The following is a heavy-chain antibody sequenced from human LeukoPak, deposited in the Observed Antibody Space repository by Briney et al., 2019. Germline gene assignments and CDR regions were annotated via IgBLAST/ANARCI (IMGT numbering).Heavy chain of an antibody. CDR1: GFTFSDYA. Sequence: GGSLRLSCVASGFTFSDYAMNWVRQAPGKGLEWVSTFKTNSGQVYHAEPVRGRFTISRDNSKNTVYLQMSSLRAEDTALYYCARSVPDYTRFDYWGQGALVTVSP. V-gene: IGHV3-23*01. CDR3: ARSVPDYTRFDY. D-gene: IGHD4-11*01. CDR2: FKTNSGQV. J-gene: IGHJ4*02.